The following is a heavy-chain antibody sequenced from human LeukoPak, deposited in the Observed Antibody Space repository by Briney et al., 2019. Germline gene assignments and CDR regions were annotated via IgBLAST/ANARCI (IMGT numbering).Heavy chain of an antibody. J-gene: IGHJ4*02. V-gene: IGHV2-5*02. CDR1: GFSLTTRGVA. CDR2: IYWDDDK. CDR3: AHSGVGPGDY. Sequence: ESGPTLVNPTQTLTLTCTFSGFSLTTRGVAVGWIRQTPGKVLEWLALIYWDDDKRYSPSLKSRLTITKDTPKDQPPPTITTMPPVDTATYYCAHSGVGPGDYWGQGTLVTVSS. D-gene: IGHD3-3*01.